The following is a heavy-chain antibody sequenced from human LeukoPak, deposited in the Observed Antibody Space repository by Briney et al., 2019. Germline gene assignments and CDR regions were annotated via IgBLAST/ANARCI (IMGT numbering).Heavy chain of an antibody. D-gene: IGHD6-19*01. CDR3: ARASEAGTNWFDP. V-gene: IGHV3-74*01. CDR1: GFTFSSYW. CDR2: ISTDGSST. Sequence: GGSLRLSCAASGFTFSSYWMHWVRQAPGKGLVWVSRISTDGSSTSYTDSVKGRFTISRDNAKNTLCLQMNSLRAEDTAVYFCARASEAGTNWFDPWGQGTLVTVSS. J-gene: IGHJ5*02.